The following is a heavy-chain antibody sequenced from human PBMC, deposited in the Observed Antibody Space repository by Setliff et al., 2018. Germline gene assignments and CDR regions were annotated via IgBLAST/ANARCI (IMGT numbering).Heavy chain of an antibody. J-gene: IGHJ4*02. Sequence: PGGSLRLSCGASGFTFSTHAMHWVRQAPGKGLEWVAMIWSDGINKFYGGPVKGRFIVSRDNSKNTVFLQMNSLRPEDTAVYYCARTCSGSGCYAGLESWGQGTPVTVSS. CDR1: GFTFSTHA. D-gene: IGHD2-15*01. CDR2: IWSDGINK. CDR3: ARTCSGSGCYAGLES. V-gene: IGHV3-30*02.